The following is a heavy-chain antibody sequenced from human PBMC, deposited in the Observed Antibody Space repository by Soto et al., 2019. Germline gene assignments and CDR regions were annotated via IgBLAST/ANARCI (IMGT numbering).Heavy chain of an antibody. CDR2: IWYDGSNK. Sequence: GRSVRLCCAVYGFTFSSYGMHCVRQAPGKGLEWVAVIWYDGSNKYYADSVKGRFTISRDNSKNTLYLQMNSLRAEDTAVYYCARAYSDSSGYPNCMDVCGQGP. CDR3: ARAYSDSSGYPNCMDV. V-gene: IGHV3-33*01. J-gene: IGHJ6*02. CDR1: GFTFSSYG. D-gene: IGHD3-22*01.